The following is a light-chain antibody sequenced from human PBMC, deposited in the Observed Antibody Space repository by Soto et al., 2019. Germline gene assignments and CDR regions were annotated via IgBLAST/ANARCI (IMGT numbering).Light chain of an antibody. V-gene: IGKV3-20*01. Sequence: EIVLTQSPGTLSLSPGERATLSCRASHSVRSSYLAWYQQKPGQAPRLLIYGASSRATGIPDRFSGSGSGTDFTLTISRLEPEDFAVYYCQQYGSSPPYTFGRGTKLEIK. CDR2: GAS. J-gene: IGKJ2*01. CDR3: QQYGSSPPYT. CDR1: HSVRSSY.